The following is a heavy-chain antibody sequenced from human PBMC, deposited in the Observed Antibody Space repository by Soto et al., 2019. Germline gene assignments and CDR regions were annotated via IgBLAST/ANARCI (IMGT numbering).Heavy chain of an antibody. CDR3: ARGGYTYGQVDY. Sequence: QVQLQESGPGLVKPSGTLSLTCAVSGGSISSSNWWIWVRQAPGKGLEWIGEIYHSGSTNYSPSLKSRVTVLVDKPKNQFARRLISVTAADTAVYYCARGGYTYGQVDYWGQGTLVTVSS. CDR1: GGSISSSNW. J-gene: IGHJ4*02. D-gene: IGHD5-18*01. V-gene: IGHV4-4*02. CDR2: IYHSGST.